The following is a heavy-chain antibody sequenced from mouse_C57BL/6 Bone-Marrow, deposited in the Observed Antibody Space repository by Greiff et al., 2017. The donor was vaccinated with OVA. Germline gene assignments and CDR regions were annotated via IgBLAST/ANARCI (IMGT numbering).Heavy chain of an antibody. CDR3: ARRITTD. J-gene: IGHJ2*01. CDR2: INPYNGGT. Sequence: VQLQQSGPVLVKPGASVKMSCKASGYTFTDYYMNWVKQSHGKSLEWIGVINPYNGGTSYNQKFKGKATLTVDKSSSTAYMQLSSLTSEDSVVYYCARRITTDWGQGTTLTVSS. CDR1: GYTFTDYY. D-gene: IGHD1-1*01. V-gene: IGHV1-19*01.